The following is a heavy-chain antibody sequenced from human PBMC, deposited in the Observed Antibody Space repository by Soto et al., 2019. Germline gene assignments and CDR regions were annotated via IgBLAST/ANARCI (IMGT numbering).Heavy chain of an antibody. CDR2: VGTLHDT. CDR3: SRGPPNSYDSTPPPRFYP. Sequence: EVQLEESGGGLVQPGGSLRLSCVTSGFSFKIFDMHWVRQTPRGRLEWVSGVGTLHDTYYTQSARGRFSVSRENARNSVFVQMTNLRAEESGLYYCSRGPPNSYDSTPPPRFYPWGRGTLVTVSS. CDR1: GFSFKIFD. J-gene: IGHJ5*02. D-gene: IGHD3-10*01. V-gene: IGHV3-13*01.